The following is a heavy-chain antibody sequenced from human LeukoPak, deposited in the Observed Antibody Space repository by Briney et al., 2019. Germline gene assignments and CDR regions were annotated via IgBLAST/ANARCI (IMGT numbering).Heavy chain of an antibody. CDR3: ARGRGVKWELRGGFDY. V-gene: IGHV1-8*01. CDR2: MNPNSGNT. D-gene: IGHD1-26*01. CDR1: GYTFTSYD. J-gene: IGHJ4*02. Sequence: GASVKVSCKASGYTFTSYDINWVRQATGQGLEWMGWMNPNSGNTGYAQKFQGRVTMTRNTSISTAYMGLSSLRSEDTAVYYCARGRGVKWELRGGFDYWGQGTLVTVSS.